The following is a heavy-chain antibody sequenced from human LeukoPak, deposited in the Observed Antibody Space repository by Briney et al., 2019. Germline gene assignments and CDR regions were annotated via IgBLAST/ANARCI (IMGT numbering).Heavy chain of an antibody. J-gene: IGHJ4*02. Sequence: GASVKVSCKASGYTFTGYYMHWVRQAPGQGLEWMGWINPSGGSTSYAQKFQGRVTMTRDTSTSTVYMELSSLRSEDTAVYYCARDGERGYSYGYSDYWGQGTLVTVSS. D-gene: IGHD5-18*01. CDR3: ARDGERGYSYGYSDY. CDR2: INPSGGST. V-gene: IGHV1-46*01. CDR1: GYTFTGYY.